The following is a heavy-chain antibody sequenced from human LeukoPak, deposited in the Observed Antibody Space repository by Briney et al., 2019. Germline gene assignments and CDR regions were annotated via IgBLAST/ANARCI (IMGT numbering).Heavy chain of an antibody. Sequence: VKPSETLSLTCTLSGGSVSSGSYYWSWIRQPPGKGLEWIGYIYYSGSTNYNPSLKSRVTISVDTSKNQFSLKLSSVTAADTAVYHCAREAMYSYGNNFDYWGQGTLVTVSS. CDR2: IYYSGST. D-gene: IGHD5-18*01. V-gene: IGHV4-61*01. CDR1: GGSVSSGSYY. J-gene: IGHJ4*02. CDR3: AREAMYSYGNNFDY.